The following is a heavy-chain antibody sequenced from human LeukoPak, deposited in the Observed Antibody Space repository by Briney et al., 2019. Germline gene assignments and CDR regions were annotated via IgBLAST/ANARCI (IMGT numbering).Heavy chain of an antibody. CDR3: ARGLGVWFDP. V-gene: IGHV4-34*01. Sequence: SETLSLTCAVYGGSFSGYYWSWIRQPPGKGLEWIGEINHSGSTNYNPSLKSRVTISVDTSKNQFSLRLSSVTAADTAVYYCARGLGVWFDPWGQGTLVTVSS. J-gene: IGHJ5*02. CDR1: GGSFSGYY. CDR2: INHSGST. D-gene: IGHD2-8*01.